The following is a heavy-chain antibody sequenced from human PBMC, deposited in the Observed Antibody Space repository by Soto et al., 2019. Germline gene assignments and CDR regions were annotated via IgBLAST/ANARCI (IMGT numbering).Heavy chain of an antibody. CDR2: MNPNSGNT. Sequence: QVQLVQSGAEVKTPGASVKVSCKASGYTFASYDINWVRQAPGQGLEWMGWMNPNSGNTGYAAKFQGRLTMTRDTALSTAHMELSSLRNADPAVYYCARSDGYNFNWLDSWGQGPLVTVSA. D-gene: IGHD2-21*01. V-gene: IGHV1-8*01. CDR1: GYTFASYD. CDR3: ARSDGYNFNWLDS. J-gene: IGHJ5*01.